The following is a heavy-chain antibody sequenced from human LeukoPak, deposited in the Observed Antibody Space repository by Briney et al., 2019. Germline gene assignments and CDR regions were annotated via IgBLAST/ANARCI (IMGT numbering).Heavy chain of an antibody. D-gene: IGHD5-12*01. V-gene: IGHV3-30*03. CDR2: ISYDGSNK. CDR1: GFTFSSYG. J-gene: IGHJ4*02. Sequence: GGSLRLSCAASGFTFSSYGMHWVRQAPGKGLEWVAVISYDGSNKYYADSVKGRFTISRDNSKNTLYLQMNSLRAEDTAVYYCSIVATIGKLDYWGQGTLVTVSS. CDR3: SIVATIGKLDY.